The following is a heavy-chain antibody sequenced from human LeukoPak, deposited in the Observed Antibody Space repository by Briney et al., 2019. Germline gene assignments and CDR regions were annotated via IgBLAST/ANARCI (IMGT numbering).Heavy chain of an antibody. Sequence: ASVKVSCKASGYTFTDYYMRWVQQAPGKGLEWMGRVDPEGGETIYAEKFQGRVTITADTSTDTAYMELSSLRSEDTAVYYCATDPQRGSYLTGDYWGQGTLVTVSS. CDR1: GYTFTDYY. J-gene: IGHJ4*02. D-gene: IGHD1-26*01. CDR2: VDPEGGET. V-gene: IGHV1-69-2*01. CDR3: ATDPQRGSYLTGDY.